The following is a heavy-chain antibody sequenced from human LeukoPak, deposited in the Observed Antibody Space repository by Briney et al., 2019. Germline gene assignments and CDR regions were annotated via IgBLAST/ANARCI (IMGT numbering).Heavy chain of an antibody. Sequence: SETLSLTCTGSGGSISSYYWSWIRQPPGKGLEWIGYIYYSGSTNYNPSLTSRVTISVDTSKNQFSLKLSSVTAADTAVYYCARSKLPLADYWGQGTLVTVSS. D-gene: IGHD4-23*01. CDR2: IYYSGST. CDR1: GGSISSYY. CDR3: ARSKLPLADY. V-gene: IGHV4-59*01. J-gene: IGHJ4*02.